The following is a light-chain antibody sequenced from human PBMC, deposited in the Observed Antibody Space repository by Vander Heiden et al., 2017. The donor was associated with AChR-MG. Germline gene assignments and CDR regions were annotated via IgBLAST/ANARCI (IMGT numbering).Light chain of an antibody. Sequence: QSVLTQPPSVSGAPGQSVIISCTGSSSNLGAGHTVNWYRQLPGSAPKLLIYADTNRPSGVPDRFSGSNSGTSASLAITGLQPDDEADYYCQSYDNSLNAVVFGGGTKL. CDR2: ADT. V-gene: IGLV1-40*01. J-gene: IGLJ2*01. CDR1: SSNLGAGHT. CDR3: QSYDNSLNAVV.